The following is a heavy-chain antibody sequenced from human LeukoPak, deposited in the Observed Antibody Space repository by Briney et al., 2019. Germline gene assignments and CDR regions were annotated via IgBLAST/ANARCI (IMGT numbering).Heavy chain of an antibody. CDR3: AKAVSSGYYYEVYYFDY. CDR1: GFTFNRYG. CDR2: ISDSGADT. Sequence: GGTLRLSCAASGFTFNRYGMSWVRQAPGKGLDWVSSISDSGADTYYADSVKGRFSISRDNSKNTLYLQMNSLRAEDTATYYCAKAVSSGYYYEVYYFDYWGQGTLVTVSS. D-gene: IGHD3-22*01. V-gene: IGHV3-23*01. J-gene: IGHJ4*02.